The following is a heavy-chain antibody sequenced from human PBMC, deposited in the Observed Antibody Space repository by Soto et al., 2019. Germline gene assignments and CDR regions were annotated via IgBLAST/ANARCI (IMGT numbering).Heavy chain of an antibody. V-gene: IGHV3-23*01. D-gene: IGHD4-17*01. Sequence: EVHLLESGGGLVQPGGSLRLSCAASGIIFNNYAMNWVRQAPGKGLEWVSGTSGSGTRTYYADSVKGRFTISRDNSKNTLYLQMNSLRAEDTAVYYCAKGPDYFDYRTPFDNWGQGTLVTVSS. CDR1: GIIFNNYA. J-gene: IGHJ4*02. CDR3: AKGPDYFDYRTPFDN. CDR2: TSGSGTRT.